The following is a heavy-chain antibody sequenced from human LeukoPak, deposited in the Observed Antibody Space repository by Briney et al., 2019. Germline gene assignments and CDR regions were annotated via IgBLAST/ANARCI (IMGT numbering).Heavy chain of an antibody. CDR1: GFTFSSYA. Sequence: TGGSLRLSCAASGFTFSSYAMTWVRQAPGKGLEWVSVISGSGGRTFNADSVKGRFTISRDNSKNTLYLQMNSLRAEDTAVYYCAKGMVGATNFDYWGQGTLVTVSS. V-gene: IGHV3-23*01. CDR3: AKGMVGATNFDY. CDR2: ISGSGGRT. D-gene: IGHD1-26*01. J-gene: IGHJ4*02.